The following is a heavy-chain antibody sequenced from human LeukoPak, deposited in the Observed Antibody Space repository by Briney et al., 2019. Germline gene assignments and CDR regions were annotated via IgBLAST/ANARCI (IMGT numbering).Heavy chain of an antibody. Sequence: GGSLRLSCAASGFTFSSHAMHWVRQAPGKGLEWVAVISYDGSNKYYADSVKGRFTISRDNSKNTLYLQMNSLRAEDTAVYYCAREKYSGYFFDYWGQGTPVTVSS. CDR2: ISYDGSNK. CDR3: AREKYSGYFFDY. D-gene: IGHD5-12*01. CDR1: GFTFSSHA. V-gene: IGHV3-30-3*01. J-gene: IGHJ4*02.